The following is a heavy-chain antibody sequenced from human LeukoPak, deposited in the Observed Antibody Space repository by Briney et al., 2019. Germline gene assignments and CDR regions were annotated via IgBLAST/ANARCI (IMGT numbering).Heavy chain of an antibody. D-gene: IGHD2-15*01. J-gene: IGHJ3*02. CDR2: IYSGGST. Sequence: GGSLRLSCAASGFTVGSNYMSWVRQAQGKGLEWVSVIYSGGSTYYADSVKGRFTISRDNSKNTLYLQMNSLRAEDTAVYYCARDSGSGQDAFDIWGQGTMVTVSS. V-gene: IGHV3-66*01. CDR3: ARDSGSGQDAFDI. CDR1: GFTVGSNY.